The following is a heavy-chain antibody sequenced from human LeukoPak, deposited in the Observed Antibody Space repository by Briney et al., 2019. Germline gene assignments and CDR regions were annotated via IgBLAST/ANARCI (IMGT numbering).Heavy chain of an antibody. CDR2: INSDGRGT. CDR3: ARADDGANSWVNY. CDR1: GFTFSSYW. D-gene: IGHD4-23*01. V-gene: IGHV3-74*01. Sequence: PGGSLRLPCAASGFTFSSYWMHWVRQAPGKGLVWISRINSDGRGTSYADSVKGRFTISRDNAKNTLYLQMNSLRAEDTAVYYCARADDGANSWVNYWGQGTLVTVSS. J-gene: IGHJ4*02.